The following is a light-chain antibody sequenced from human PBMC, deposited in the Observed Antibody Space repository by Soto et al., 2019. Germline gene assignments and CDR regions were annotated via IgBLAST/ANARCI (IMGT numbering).Light chain of an antibody. J-gene: IGLJ3*02. CDR3: AAWGDNLNGWV. CDR2: DNI. CDR1: SSNIGNNA. Sequence: QSVLTHPPAASGTPGQRVTISCSGSSSNIGNNAVNWYQQFPGTAPKLLIYDNIQRPSGVPDRFSGSKSGTSASLAISGLQSEDEADYYCAAWGDNLNGWVFGGGTKLTVL. V-gene: IGLV1-44*01.